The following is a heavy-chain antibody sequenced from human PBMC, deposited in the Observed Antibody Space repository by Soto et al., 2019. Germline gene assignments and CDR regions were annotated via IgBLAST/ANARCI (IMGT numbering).Heavy chain of an antibody. Sequence: GGSLRLSCTASGFTFGDYAMSWFRQAPGKGLEWVGFIRSKAYGGTTEYAASVKGRFNISRDDSKSIAYLQMNSLKTEDTAVYYCTRNYYDSSGYYPHHYYFDYWGQGTLVTVSS. D-gene: IGHD3-22*01. CDR2: IRSKAYGGTT. V-gene: IGHV3-49*03. CDR1: GFTFGDYA. J-gene: IGHJ4*02. CDR3: TRNYYDSSGYYPHHYYFDY.